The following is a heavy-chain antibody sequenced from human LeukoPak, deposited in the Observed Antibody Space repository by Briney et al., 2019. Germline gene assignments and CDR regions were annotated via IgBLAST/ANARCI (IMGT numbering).Heavy chain of an antibody. D-gene: IGHD6-13*01. Sequence: GASVKVSCKASGYTFTSYAMHWVRQAPGQRLEWMGWINAGNGNTKYSQKFQGRVTITRDTSASTAYMELSSLRSEDTAVYYCARDFEIAAAGRLDYWGQGTLVTVSS. CDR2: INAGNGNT. J-gene: IGHJ4*02. V-gene: IGHV1-3*01. CDR1: GYTFTSYA. CDR3: ARDFEIAAAGRLDY.